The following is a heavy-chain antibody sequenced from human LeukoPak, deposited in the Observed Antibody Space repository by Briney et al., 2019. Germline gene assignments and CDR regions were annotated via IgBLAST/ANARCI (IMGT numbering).Heavy chain of an antibody. V-gene: IGHV3-23*01. CDR1: GFTFSSYA. J-gene: IGHJ4*02. D-gene: IGHD3-22*01. CDR3: AIMHGYYDGSGYWVQ. CDR2: ISTSADRT. Sequence: GGSLRLSCAASGFTFSSYAMSWVRQAPGKGLEWVSYISTSADRTSNADSVEGRFTISRDNPRNTLYLQMNSLRDEDTAVYYCAIMHGYYDGSGYWVQWGQGTLVTVSS.